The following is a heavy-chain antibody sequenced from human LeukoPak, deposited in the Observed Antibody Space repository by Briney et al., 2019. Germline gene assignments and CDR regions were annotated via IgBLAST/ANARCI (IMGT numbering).Heavy chain of an antibody. CDR2: ISGSGGST. CDR1: GFTFSSYA. Sequence: GGSLRLSCAASGFTFSSYAMSWVRQAPGKGLEWVSAISGSGGSTYYADSVKGRFTISRDNAKNSLYLQMNSLRAEDTALYYCAKDAFDSSGWYVDFDYWGQGTLVTVSS. J-gene: IGHJ4*02. V-gene: IGHV3-23*01. D-gene: IGHD6-19*01. CDR3: AKDAFDSSGWYVDFDY.